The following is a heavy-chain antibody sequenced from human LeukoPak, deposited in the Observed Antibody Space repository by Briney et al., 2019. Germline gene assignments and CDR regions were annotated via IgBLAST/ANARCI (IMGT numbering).Heavy chain of an antibody. V-gene: IGHV4-31*03. CDR1: GGSISSGGYY. J-gene: IGHJ4*02. CDR2: IYYSGST. CDR3: ARVLETYYDFWSGYSSSYYFDY. Sequence: SETLSLTCTVSGGSISSGGYYWSWIRQHPGKGLEWIGYIYYSGSTYYNPSLKSRVTISVDTSKNQFSLKLSSVTAADTAVYYCARVLETYYDFWSGYSSSYYFDYWGQGTLVTVSS. D-gene: IGHD3-3*01.